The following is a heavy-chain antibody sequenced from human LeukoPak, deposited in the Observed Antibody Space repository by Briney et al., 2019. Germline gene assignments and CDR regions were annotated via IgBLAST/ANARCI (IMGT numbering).Heavy chain of an antibody. CDR1: GGSFSSYY. V-gene: IGHV4-34*01. CDR3: ARGPTISETGYFDY. D-gene: IGHD1-1*01. Sequence: SETLSLTCAVYGGSFSSYYWSWIRQSPGKGLEWIAEINHRGDTNYNPSVKSRVAISVDSSKNQFSLKVTSLTAADTAVYYCARGPTISETGYFDYWGQGTLVTVSS. CDR2: INHRGDT. J-gene: IGHJ4*03.